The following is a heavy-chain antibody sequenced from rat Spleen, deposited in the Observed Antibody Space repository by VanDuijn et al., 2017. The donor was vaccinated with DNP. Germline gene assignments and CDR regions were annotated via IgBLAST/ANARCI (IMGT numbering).Heavy chain of an antibody. J-gene: IGHJ2*01. CDR1: GFTFSSYD. Sequence: EVQLVESGGGLLQPGRSLKLSCAASGFTFSSYDMAWVRQAPSKGLEWVASVNTGGGITYYRDSVKGRFIVSRDNAKSTLDLQMDSLRSEDTATYYCKVGARYWGQGVMVTVSS. CDR2: VNTGGGIT. D-gene: IGHD5-1*01. CDR3: KVGARY. V-gene: IGHV5-25*01.